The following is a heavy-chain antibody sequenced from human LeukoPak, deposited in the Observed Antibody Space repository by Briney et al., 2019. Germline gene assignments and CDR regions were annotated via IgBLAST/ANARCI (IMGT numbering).Heavy chain of an antibody. CDR3: ARTRRGYTYGFPSRELLKAFDI. J-gene: IGHJ3*02. CDR1: GGSISSYY. Sequence: SETLSLTCTVSGGSISSYYCSWIRQPPGKGLEWIGYIYYTGSTKYKSSLKSRVTMSLDTSKKQLSLNLTSVTAADTGVYFCARTRRGYTYGFPSRELLKAFDIWGQGTMVPVSS. V-gene: IGHV4-59*01. CDR2: IYYTGST. D-gene: IGHD5-18*01.